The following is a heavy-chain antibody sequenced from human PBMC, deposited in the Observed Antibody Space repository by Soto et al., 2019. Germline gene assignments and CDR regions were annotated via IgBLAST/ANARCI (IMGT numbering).Heavy chain of an antibody. J-gene: IGHJ4*02. V-gene: IGHV3-23*01. CDR2: ISGSGGST. CDR1: GFTFSSYA. D-gene: IGHD3-3*02. CDR3: AKDSEVLQHSY. Sequence: GGPLRLSCAASGFTFSSYAMSWVSQAPGKGLEWVSAISGSGGSTYYADSVKGRFTISRDNSKNTLYLQMNSLRAEATAVYYCAKDSEVLQHSYWGKGTLVTVSS.